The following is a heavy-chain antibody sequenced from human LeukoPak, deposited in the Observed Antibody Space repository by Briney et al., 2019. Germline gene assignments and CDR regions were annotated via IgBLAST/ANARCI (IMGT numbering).Heavy chain of an antibody. CDR2: IYYSGST. D-gene: IGHD2-15*01. CDR1: GGSISSSSYY. Sequence: SETLSLTCTASGGSISSSSYYWGWIRQPPGKGLEWIGSIYYSGSTYYNPSLKGRVTISVDTSKNQFSLKLSSVTAADTAVYYCVRASVESGGAFDIWGQGTMVTVSS. V-gene: IGHV4-39*07. CDR3: VRASVESGGAFDI. J-gene: IGHJ3*02.